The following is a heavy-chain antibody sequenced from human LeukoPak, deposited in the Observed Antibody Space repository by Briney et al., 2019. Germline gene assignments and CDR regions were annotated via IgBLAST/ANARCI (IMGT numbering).Heavy chain of an antibody. Sequence: PGGSLRLSCAASGFTFSSYSMSWVRQAPGKGLEWVSYISSSSSTIYYADSVKGRFTISRDNAKNSLYLQMNSLRAEDTAVYYCARTDFWGNFDYWGQGTLVTVSS. D-gene: IGHD3-3*01. J-gene: IGHJ4*02. CDR2: ISSSSSTI. V-gene: IGHV3-48*01. CDR1: GFTFSSYS. CDR3: ARTDFWGNFDY.